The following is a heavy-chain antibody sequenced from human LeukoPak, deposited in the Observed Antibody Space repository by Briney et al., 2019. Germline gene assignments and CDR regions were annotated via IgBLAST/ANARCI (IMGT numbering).Heavy chain of an antibody. CDR3: ANDWRFSGYDYYFDY. CDR1: GFTFSSYA. V-gene: IGHV3-23*01. J-gene: IGHJ4*02. D-gene: IGHD5-12*01. Sequence: GRSLRLSCAASGFTFSSYAMSWVRQTPGKGLECVSAISGSGGGTYYADSVKGQFTISRDNSKNTLYLQMNSLGAADTAVYYCANDWRFSGYDYYFDYWGQGTLVTVSS. CDR2: ISGSGGGT.